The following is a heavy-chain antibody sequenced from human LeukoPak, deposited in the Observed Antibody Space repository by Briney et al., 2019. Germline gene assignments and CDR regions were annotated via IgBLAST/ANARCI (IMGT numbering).Heavy chain of an antibody. D-gene: IGHD3-3*01. CDR2: INHSGST. V-gene: IGHV4-34*01. Sequence: SETLSLTCAVYGGSFSGYYWSWIRQPPGKGLEWIGEINHSGSTNYNPPLKSRVTISVDTSKNQFSLKLSSVTAADTAVYYCARGRGDYDFWSGYYEAYGAYWGQGTLVTVSS. CDR1: GGSFSGYY. J-gene: IGHJ4*02. CDR3: ARGRGDYDFWSGYYEAYGAY.